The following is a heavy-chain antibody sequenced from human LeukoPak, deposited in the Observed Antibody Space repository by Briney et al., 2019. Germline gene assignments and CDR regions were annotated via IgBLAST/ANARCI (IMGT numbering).Heavy chain of an antibody. CDR3: AKEYYYDSSGYYYGDY. J-gene: IGHJ4*02. Sequence: GGSLRLSCAASGFTFSSYAMSWVRQAPGKGLEWVSSISSTSSYIYDADSVKGRFIISRDSAKNSLYLQMNSLRAEDTAVYYCAKEYYYDSSGYYYGDYWGQGTLVTVSS. D-gene: IGHD3-22*01. V-gene: IGHV3-21*01. CDR1: GFTFSSYA. CDR2: ISSTSSYI.